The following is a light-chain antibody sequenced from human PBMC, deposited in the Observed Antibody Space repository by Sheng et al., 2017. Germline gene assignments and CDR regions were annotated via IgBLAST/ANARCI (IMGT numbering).Light chain of an antibody. CDR3: QAWDTSIHVV. Sequence: SYELTQPPSVSVSPGQTASITCSGDELGXKFASWYQQKPGQSPVLLIYQDNKRPSGIPERFSGSNSGNTATLTISGTQVVDEADYYCQAWDTSIHVVFGGGTNLTVL. CDR1: ELGXKF. CDR2: QDN. V-gene: IGLV3-1*01. J-gene: IGLJ2*01.